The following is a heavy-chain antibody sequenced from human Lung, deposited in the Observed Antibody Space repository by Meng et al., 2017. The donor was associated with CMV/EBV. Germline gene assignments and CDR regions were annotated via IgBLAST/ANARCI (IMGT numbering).Heavy chain of an antibody. CDR2: TYWNDDK. J-gene: IGHJ4*02. CDR1: GFPLSTNGAG. CDR3: AYRAVAYDILACYYNPYCFDY. V-gene: IGHV2-5*01. D-gene: IGHD3-9*01. Sequence: SGPTLAKPTYILTLTCRFSGFPLSTNGAGVGWVRQTPAKGLEWLAFTYWNDDKRYNPSLKSRLTITKDTYKNQVVLTMTNVDPVDTATYYYAYRAVAYDILACYYNPYCFDYWGQGTXVTVYS.